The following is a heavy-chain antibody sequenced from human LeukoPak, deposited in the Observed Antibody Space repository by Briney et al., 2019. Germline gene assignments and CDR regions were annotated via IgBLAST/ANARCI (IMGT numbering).Heavy chain of an antibody. CDR2: IKQDGSEK. CDR3: ARGRGPHDY. V-gene: IGHV3-7*01. Sequence: PGGSLRLSCAASGSTFSSYWMSWVRQAPGKGLEWVANIKQDGSEKYYVDSVKGRFTISRDNAKNSLYLQMNSLRAEDTAVYYCARGRGPHDYWGQGTLVTVSS. J-gene: IGHJ4*02. D-gene: IGHD3-10*01. CDR1: GSTFSSYW.